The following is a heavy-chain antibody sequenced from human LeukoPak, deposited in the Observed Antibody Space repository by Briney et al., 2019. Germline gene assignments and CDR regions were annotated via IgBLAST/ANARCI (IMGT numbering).Heavy chain of an antibody. CDR2: ISYDGSNK. CDR1: GFTFSSYA. Sequence: GGSLRLSCAASGFTFSSYAMHWVRQAPGKGLEWVAVISYDGSNKYYADSVKGRFTISRDNSKNTLYLQMNSLRAEDTAVDYCARGSGQVNEAYFDYWGQGTLVTVSS. CDR3: ARGSGQVNEAYFDY. D-gene: IGHD2-15*01. V-gene: IGHV3-30-3*01. J-gene: IGHJ4*02.